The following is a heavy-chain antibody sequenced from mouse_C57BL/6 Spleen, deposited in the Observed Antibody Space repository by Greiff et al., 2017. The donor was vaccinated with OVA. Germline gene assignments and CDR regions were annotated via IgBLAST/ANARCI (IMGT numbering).Heavy chain of an antibody. CDR2: IYPGSGNT. V-gene: IGHV1-76*01. D-gene: IGHD1-1*01. CDR3: ARGLATTVVDY. J-gene: IGHJ2*01. CDR1: GYTFTDYY. Sequence: QVQLQQSGAELVRPGASVKLSCKASGYTFTDYYINWVKQRPGQGLEWIARIYPGSGNTYYNEKFKGKATLTAEKSSSTAYMQLSSLTSEDSAVYFCARGLATTVVDYWGQGTTLTVSS.